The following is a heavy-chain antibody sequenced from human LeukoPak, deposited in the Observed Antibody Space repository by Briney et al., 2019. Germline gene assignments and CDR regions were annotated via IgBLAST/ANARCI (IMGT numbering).Heavy chain of an antibody. CDR3: GRADRRFGVDH. J-gene: IGHJ4*02. CDR2: ISSSGGMM. V-gene: IGHV3-48*03. D-gene: IGHD3-10*01. CDR1: GFSFSSFD. Sequence: GGSLRLSCVASGFSFSSFDMTWVRQAPGKGLEWFSHISSSGGMMYHADSVEGRFTISRDNAKNSLYLQMSSLRAEDTAVYYCGRADRRFGVDHWGQGTLVTVSS.